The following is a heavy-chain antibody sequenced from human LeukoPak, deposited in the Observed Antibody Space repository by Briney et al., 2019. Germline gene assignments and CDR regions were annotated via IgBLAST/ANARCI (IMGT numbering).Heavy chain of an antibody. CDR1: GYTFTSYA. V-gene: IGHV1-8*03. J-gene: IGHJ5*02. Sequence: ASVKVSCKASGYTFTSYAMNWVRQATGQGLEWMGWMNPNSGNTGYAQKFQGRVTITRNTSISTAYMELSSLRSEDTAVYYCARAPPFHCSGGSCYLSNWFDPWGQGTLVTVSS. CDR3: ARAPPFHCSGGSCYLSNWFDP. D-gene: IGHD2-15*01. CDR2: MNPNSGNT.